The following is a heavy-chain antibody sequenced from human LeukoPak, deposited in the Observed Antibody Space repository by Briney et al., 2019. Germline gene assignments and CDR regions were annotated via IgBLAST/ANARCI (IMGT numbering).Heavy chain of an antibody. D-gene: IGHD1-1*01. CDR1: GASIGSSLYF. CDR2: IYYRPTT. CDR3: ARGRNWNFQAYFDY. V-gene: IGHV4-39*07. J-gene: IGHJ4*01. Sequence: SETLSLTCTVPGASIGSSLYFWGWFRQPPGKGLEWIGSIYYRPTTNYNPSLRSRGTISLDTSNNQFSLKLTSVTAADTAFYYCARGRNWNFQAYFDYWGLGSLVSVSS.